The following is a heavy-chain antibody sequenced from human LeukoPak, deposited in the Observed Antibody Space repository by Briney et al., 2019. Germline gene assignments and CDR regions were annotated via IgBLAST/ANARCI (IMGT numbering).Heavy chain of an antibody. CDR1: GFTFTSYA. Sequence: GSLRLSCAASGFTFTSYAMNWVRPAPGKGLEWVLVISASGATTDYADSVKGRFTISRDNSKNTLYLQMNSLRAEDTAVYYCTKGSYYDNSGRAYFDYWGQGTLVTVSS. CDR2: ISASGATT. CDR3: TKGSYYDNSGRAYFDY. J-gene: IGHJ4*02. V-gene: IGHV3-23*01. D-gene: IGHD3-22*01.